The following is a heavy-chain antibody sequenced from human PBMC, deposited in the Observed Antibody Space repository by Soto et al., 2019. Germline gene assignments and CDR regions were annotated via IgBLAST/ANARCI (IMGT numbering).Heavy chain of an antibody. CDR2: IKSKTDGGTT. D-gene: IGHD4-17*01. Sequence: EVQLVESGGGLVKPGGSLRLSCAASGFTFSNAWMSWVRQAPGKGLEWVGRIKSKTDGGTTDYAAPVKGRFTISRDDLKNTLYLQMNSLKTEDTAVYYCSSFTDYGDFVRTDAFDIWGQGTMVTVSS. CDR1: GFTFSNAW. J-gene: IGHJ3*02. CDR3: SSFTDYGDFVRTDAFDI. V-gene: IGHV3-15*01.